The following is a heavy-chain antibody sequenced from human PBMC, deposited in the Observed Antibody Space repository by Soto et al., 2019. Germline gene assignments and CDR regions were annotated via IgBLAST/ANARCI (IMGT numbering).Heavy chain of an antibody. J-gene: IGHJ4*02. CDR2: INQDGSVE. D-gene: IGHD3-16*01. V-gene: IGHV3-7*01. CDR3: ATYHGDEGESERHRY. Sequence: EVQLVESGGDLVQPGGSLRLSCAASGFTFRAYLMSWVRQAPGKGLDWVANINQDGSVEYYADSVQGRFTISRDNAKNSLYLHMNSLRAEDTAVYSWATYHGDEGESERHRYWGPGTLVTVSS. CDR1: GFTFRAYL.